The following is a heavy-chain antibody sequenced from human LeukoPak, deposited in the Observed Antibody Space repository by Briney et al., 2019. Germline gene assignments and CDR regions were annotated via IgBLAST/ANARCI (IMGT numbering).Heavy chain of an antibody. CDR2: IYTSGST. V-gene: IGHV4-4*07. CDR1: GGSISSYY. J-gene: IGHJ5*02. Sequence: SETLSLTCTVSGGSISSYYWSWIRQPAGKGLEWIGRIYTSGSTNYNPSLKSRVTMSVDTSKNQFSLKLSSVTAADTAVYYCARDLSSGYYYSWFDPWGQGTLVTVSS. CDR3: ARDLSSGYYYSWFDP. D-gene: IGHD3-22*01.